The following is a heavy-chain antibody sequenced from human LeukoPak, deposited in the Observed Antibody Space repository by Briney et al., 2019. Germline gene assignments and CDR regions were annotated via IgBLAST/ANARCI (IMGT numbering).Heavy chain of an antibody. J-gene: IGHJ4*02. CDR3: AKAIGRIVVVYFDY. CDR1: GFTFSSYG. D-gene: IGHD3-22*01. Sequence: GGSLRLSCAASGFTFSSYGMHWVRQAPGKGLEWVAVISCDGSNKYCADSVKGRFTISRDNSKNTLYLQMNSLRAEDTAVYYCAKAIGRIVVVYFDYWGQGTLVTVSS. V-gene: IGHV3-30*18. CDR2: ISCDGSNK.